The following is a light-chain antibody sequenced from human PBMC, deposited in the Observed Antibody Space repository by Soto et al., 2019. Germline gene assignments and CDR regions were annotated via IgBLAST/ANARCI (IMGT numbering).Light chain of an antibody. CDR2: SNN. Sequence: QSVLTQPPSASRTPGQRVTISCSGSSSNIGSNTVNWYQQLPGTAPKLLIYSNNQRPSGVPDRFSGSKSGTSASLAISGLQSEDEADYYCVAWDDSLNGSYVFGTGTKVTVL. CDR1: SSNIGSNT. J-gene: IGLJ1*01. V-gene: IGLV1-44*01. CDR3: VAWDDSLNGSYV.